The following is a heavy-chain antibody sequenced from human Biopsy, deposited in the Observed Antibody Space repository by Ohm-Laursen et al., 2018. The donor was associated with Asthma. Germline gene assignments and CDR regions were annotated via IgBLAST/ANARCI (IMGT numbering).Heavy chain of an antibody. V-gene: IGHV3-53*01. CDR1: GFAVSRDY. Sequence: SLRLSCAASGFAVSRDYMFWVRQAPGKGLEWVPVIYSGGTSHTADSVRGRFTISRDYSKNTLYPQMHSLRAEDTAVYYCARGDSSNWSHYYFDYWGQGTLVTVSS. CDR2: IYSGGTS. CDR3: ARGDSSNWSHYYFDY. J-gene: IGHJ4*02. D-gene: IGHD3-22*01.